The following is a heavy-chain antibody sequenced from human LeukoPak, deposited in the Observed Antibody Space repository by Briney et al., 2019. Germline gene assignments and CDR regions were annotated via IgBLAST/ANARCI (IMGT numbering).Heavy chain of an antibody. Sequence: PGGSLRLSCAASGFTFSGFSMNGSPRAPGRGWRGVSSFRISSSYLYYADSVKGRFTISRDNAKNSLYLQMNSLRAEDTAVYYCARDPLITYYYDSSGNHADWFDPWGQGTLVTVSS. CDR3: ARDPLITYYYDSSGNHADWFDP. V-gene: IGHV3-21*01. CDR1: GFTFSGFS. J-gene: IGHJ5*01. CDR2: FRISSSYL. D-gene: IGHD3-22*01.